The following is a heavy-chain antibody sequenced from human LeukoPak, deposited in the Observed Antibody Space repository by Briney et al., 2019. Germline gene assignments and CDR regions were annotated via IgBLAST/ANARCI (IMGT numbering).Heavy chain of an antibody. CDR3: ARVRNSGFRYVDS. Sequence: ASVKVPCKASGYTFTNYAISWVRQAPGQGLEWVGWISAYNGNTNYAQKLQGRVTMTTDTSTSTAYMDLRSLRSDDTAVYYCARVRNSGFRYVDSWGQGTLVTVSS. J-gene: IGHJ4*02. V-gene: IGHV1-18*01. CDR1: GYTFTNYA. D-gene: IGHD5-12*01. CDR2: ISAYNGNT.